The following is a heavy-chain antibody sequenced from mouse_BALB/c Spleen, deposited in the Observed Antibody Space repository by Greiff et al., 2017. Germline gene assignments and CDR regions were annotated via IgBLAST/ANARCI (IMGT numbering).Heavy chain of an antibody. J-gene: IGHJ1*01. D-gene: IGHD2-4*01. CDR2: ISYSGST. Sequence: EVQLQQSGPGLVKPSQSLSLTCTVTGYSITSDYAWNWIRQFPGNKLEWMGYISYSGSTSYNPSLKSRISITRDTSKNQFFLQLNSVTTEDTATYYCARDYDYGYFDVWGAGTTVTVSS. CDR1: GYSITSDYA. V-gene: IGHV3-2*02. CDR3: ARDYDYGYFDV.